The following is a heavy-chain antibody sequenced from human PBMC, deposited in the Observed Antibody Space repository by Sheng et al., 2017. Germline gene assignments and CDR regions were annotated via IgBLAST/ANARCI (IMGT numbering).Heavy chain of an antibody. CDR1: GGTFSSYA. J-gene: IGHJ5*02. D-gene: IGHD3-9*01. CDR2: IIPIFGTA. CDR3: ASGPTYYDILTGYFGGNWFDP. Sequence: QVQLVQSGAEVKKPGSSVKVSCKASGGTFSSYAISWVRQAPGQGLEWMGGIIPIFGTANYAQKFQGRVTITADESTSTAYMELSSLRSEDTAVYYCASGPTYYDILTGYFGGNWFDPWGQGTLVTVSS. V-gene: IGHV1-69*13.